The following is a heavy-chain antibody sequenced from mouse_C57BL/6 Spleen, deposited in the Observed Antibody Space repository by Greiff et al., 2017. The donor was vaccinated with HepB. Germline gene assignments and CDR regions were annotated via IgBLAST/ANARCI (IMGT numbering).Heavy chain of an antibody. V-gene: IGHV5-17*01. Sequence: EVMLVESGGGLVKPGGSLKLSCAASGFTFSDYGMHWVRQAPEKGLEWVAYISSGSSTIYYADTVKGRFTISRDNAKNTLFLQMTSLRSEDTAMYYCARKDYYGSSYDWYFDVWDTGTTVTVSS. CDR1: GFTFSDYG. D-gene: IGHD1-1*01. CDR3: ARKDYYGSSYDWYFDV. CDR2: ISSGSSTI. J-gene: IGHJ1*03.